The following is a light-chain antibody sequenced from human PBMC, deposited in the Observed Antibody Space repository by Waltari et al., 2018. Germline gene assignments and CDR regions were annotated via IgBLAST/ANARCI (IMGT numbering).Light chain of an antibody. J-gene: IGLJ3*02. Sequence: QSVVTQPPSASGTPGQRVTLSCSGSRPQLGSNLGFWYQQFPGTAPSLLIYRNDQRPSGVPERFSGSKSGTSASLAINGLRSEDEADYYCAAWDGGLKVRLFGGGTKLTVL. CDR3: AAWDGGLKVRL. V-gene: IGLV1-47*01. CDR2: RND. CDR1: RPQLGSNL.